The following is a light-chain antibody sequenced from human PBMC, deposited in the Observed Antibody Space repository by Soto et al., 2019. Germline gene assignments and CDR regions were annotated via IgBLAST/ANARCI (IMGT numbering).Light chain of an antibody. J-gene: IGLJ2*01. CDR2: DNN. V-gene: IGLV1-51*01. Sequence: QSVLTQPPSVSAAPGQKVTISCSGSSSNIGNNYVSWYQQLPGTAPKLLIYDNNNRPSGIPDRFSGPKSGTSATLGITGLQTGDEADYYCGAWDSSLSAVVFGGGTKLTVL. CDR1: SSNIGNNY. CDR3: GAWDSSLSAVV.